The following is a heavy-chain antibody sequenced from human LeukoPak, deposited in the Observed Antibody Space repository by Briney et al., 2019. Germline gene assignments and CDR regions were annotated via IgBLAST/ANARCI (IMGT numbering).Heavy chain of an antibody. D-gene: IGHD3-10*01. CDR2: ISGSVGSK. Sequence: GGSLRLSCAASGFTFSSYAVSWVRQAPGKGLEWVSAISGSVGSKYYAESVKGRFTISRDNSKNTLHLQMNSLRAEDKAVYYCAKDSSASYASGSYSFDYWGEGTLVTVSS. CDR3: AKDSSASYASGSYSFDY. V-gene: IGHV3-23*01. CDR1: GFTFSSYA. J-gene: IGHJ4*02.